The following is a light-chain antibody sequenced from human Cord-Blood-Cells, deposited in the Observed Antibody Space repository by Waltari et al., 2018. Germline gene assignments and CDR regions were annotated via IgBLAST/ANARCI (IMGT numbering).Light chain of an antibody. J-gene: IGLJ1*01. CDR1: SSAVGGYNY. CDR2: DVS. CDR3: SSYTSSSTLV. V-gene: IGLV2-14*01. Sequence: QSALTQPASVSGSPGQSITISCTGTSSAVGGYNYVSWYQQHPGKAPKLMIYDVSKRPSGVSNRFSGSKSGNTASLTISGLQAEDEADYYCSSYTSSSTLVFGTGTK.